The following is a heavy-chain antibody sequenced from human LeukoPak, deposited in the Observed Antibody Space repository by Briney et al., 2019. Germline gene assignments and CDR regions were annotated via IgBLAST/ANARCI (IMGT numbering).Heavy chain of an antibody. J-gene: IGHJ6*03. Sequence: GGSLRLSCAASGFTFSDYSMNWVRQTPRKGLEWVSCISGSGSYIYYADSVKGRFTISRDNAKNSLYLQMNSLRAEDTAVYYCARDSDDFWSGYQNYYYYYMDVWGKGTTVTISS. V-gene: IGHV3-21*01. CDR1: GFTFSDYS. CDR3: ARDSDDFWSGYQNYYYYYMDV. CDR2: ISGSGSYI. D-gene: IGHD3-3*01.